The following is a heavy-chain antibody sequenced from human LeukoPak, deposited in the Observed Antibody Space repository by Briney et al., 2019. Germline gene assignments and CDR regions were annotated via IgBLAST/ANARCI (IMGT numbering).Heavy chain of an antibody. J-gene: IGHJ4*02. CDR2: INHSGST. CDR1: GGSISSSNW. Sequence: PSGTLSLTCAVSGGSISSSNWWSWVRQPPGKGLEWIGEINHSGSTNYNPSLKSRVTISVDTSKNQFSLKLSSVTAADTAVYYCARRRYYDYWGQGTLVTVSS. V-gene: IGHV4-4*02. CDR3: ARRRYYDY.